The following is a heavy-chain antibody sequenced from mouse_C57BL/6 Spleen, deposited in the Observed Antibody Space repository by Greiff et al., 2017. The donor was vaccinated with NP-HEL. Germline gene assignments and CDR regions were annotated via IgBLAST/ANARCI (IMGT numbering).Heavy chain of an antibody. D-gene: IGHD2-3*01. J-gene: IGHJ4*01. CDR1: GFTFSSYA. CDR3: TREGDGYSYYYAMDY. V-gene: IGHV5-9-1*02. Sequence: EVQLVESGEGLVKPGGSLKLSCAASGFTFSSYAMSWVRQTPEKRLEWVAYISSGGDYIYYADTVKGRFTISRDNARNTLYLQMSSLKSEDTAMYYCTREGDGYSYYYAMDYWGQGTSVTVSS. CDR2: ISSGGDYI.